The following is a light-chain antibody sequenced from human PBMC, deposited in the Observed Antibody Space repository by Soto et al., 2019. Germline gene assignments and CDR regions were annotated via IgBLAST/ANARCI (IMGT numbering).Light chain of an antibody. Sequence: QLVLTQPPSVSGAPGQRVTISCTGSSSNIGATYDVQWYQQLPGTAPKLLIYGNSNRPSGVPDRFSGSKSGTSASLAITGLQADDEADYYCQSSDSSLSAHYVFGTGTKLTVL. CDR1: SSNIGATYD. CDR2: GNS. CDR3: QSSDSSLSAHYV. J-gene: IGLJ1*01. V-gene: IGLV1-40*01.